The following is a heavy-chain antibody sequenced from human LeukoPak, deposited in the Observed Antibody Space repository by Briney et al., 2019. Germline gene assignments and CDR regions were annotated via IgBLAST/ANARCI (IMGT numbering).Heavy chain of an antibody. CDR1: GFPFSSYW. CDR3: ARDGITMVRGVYYYYMDV. J-gene: IGHJ6*03. D-gene: IGHD3-10*01. V-gene: IGHV3-7*01. Sequence: GGSLRLSCAASGFPFSSYWMSWVRQAPGKGLEWVANIKQDGGEIFYVDSVKGRFTISRDNAKNSLYLQMNSLRAEDTAVYYCARDGITMVRGVYYYYMDVWGKGTTVTVSS. CDR2: IKQDGGEI.